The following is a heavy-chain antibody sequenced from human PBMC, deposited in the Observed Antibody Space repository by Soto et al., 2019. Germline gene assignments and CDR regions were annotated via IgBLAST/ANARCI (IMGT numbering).Heavy chain of an antibody. D-gene: IGHD2-2*01. CDR1: GGSISSGGYY. CDR2: IYYSGST. V-gene: IGHV4-31*03. J-gene: IGHJ5*02. CDR3: ARVGVYCSSTSCSGAWFDP. Sequence: PSVTLSLTCTVSGGSISSGGYYWSWIRQHPWKGLEWIGYIYYSGSTYYNPSLKSRVTISVDTPKNQFSLKLSSVTAADTAVYYCARVGVYCSSTSCSGAWFDPWGQGTLVTVSS.